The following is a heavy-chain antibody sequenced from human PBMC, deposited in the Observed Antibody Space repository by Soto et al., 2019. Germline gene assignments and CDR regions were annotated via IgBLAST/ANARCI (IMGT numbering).Heavy chain of an antibody. J-gene: IGHJ4*02. Sequence: PGESLKISCKGSGYSFTSYWISWVRQMPGKGLEWMGRIDPSDSYTNYSPSFQGHVTISADKSISTAYLQWSSLKASDTAMYYCARPGPYSSSSDYWGQGTLVTVSS. D-gene: IGHD6-6*01. CDR3: ARPGPYSSSSDY. V-gene: IGHV5-10-1*01. CDR2: IDPSDSYT. CDR1: GYSFTSYW.